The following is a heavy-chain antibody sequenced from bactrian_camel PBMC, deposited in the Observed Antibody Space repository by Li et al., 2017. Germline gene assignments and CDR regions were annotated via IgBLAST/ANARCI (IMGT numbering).Heavy chain of an antibody. Sequence: HVQLVESGGGSVQTGGSLRLSCVVSGHSRGSNCVGWYRLPPGRAPAEREGIAAIRRSGGETWYAGSVKGRFTISRDNAKNTLYLQMNSLKPEDTAMYYCAAVKGCFVVPGPPMEDWYKYWGQGTQVTVS. V-gene: IGHV3S55*01. D-gene: IGHD2*01. CDR2: IRRSGGET. CDR1: GHSRGSNC. CDR3: AAVKGCFVVPGPPMEDWYKY. J-gene: IGHJ4*01.